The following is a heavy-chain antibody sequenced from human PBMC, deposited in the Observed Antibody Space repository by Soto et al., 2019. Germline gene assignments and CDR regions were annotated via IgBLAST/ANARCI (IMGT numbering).Heavy chain of an antibody. CDR1: GFTFSSFS. CDR3: ARTTAVAGTPEFDY. CDR2: ISYDGSTK. V-gene: IGHV3-30-3*01. Sequence: GGSLRLSCVSSGFTFSSFSLHWVRQAPGKGLEWLALISYDGSTKYNADSVKGRFTISRENSNNTLYLQLSSLRPDDTAVYYCARTTAVAGTPEFDYWGQGTLVTVSS. J-gene: IGHJ4*02. D-gene: IGHD6-19*01.